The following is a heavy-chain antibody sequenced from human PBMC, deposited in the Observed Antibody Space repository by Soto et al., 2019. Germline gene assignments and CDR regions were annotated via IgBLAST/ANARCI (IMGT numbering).Heavy chain of an antibody. V-gene: IGHV3-48*02. J-gene: IGHJ3*02. Sequence: GSLRLSCAASGLTFSSYSMNWVRQAPGKGLEWVSYISSSSSTIYYADSVKGRFTISRDNAKNSLYLQMNSLRDEDTAVYYCASPWIPGDDAFDIWGQGTMVTVSS. CDR1: GLTFSSYS. D-gene: IGHD7-27*01. CDR3: ASPWIPGDDAFDI. CDR2: ISSSSSTI.